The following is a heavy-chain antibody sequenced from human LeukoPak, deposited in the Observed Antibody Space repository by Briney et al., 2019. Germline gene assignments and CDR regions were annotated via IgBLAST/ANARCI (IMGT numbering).Heavy chain of an antibody. D-gene: IGHD6-19*01. J-gene: IGHJ4*02. Sequence: SETLSLTCTVSGGSISSISYYWGWIRQPPGKGLEWIGSMYHNGSTYYNPSLKSRVTISVDTSKNQFSLKLSSVTAADTAVYYCARAVAGISPFDYWGQGTLVTVSS. CDR1: GGSISSISYY. V-gene: IGHV4-39*07. CDR2: MYHNGST. CDR3: ARAVAGISPFDY.